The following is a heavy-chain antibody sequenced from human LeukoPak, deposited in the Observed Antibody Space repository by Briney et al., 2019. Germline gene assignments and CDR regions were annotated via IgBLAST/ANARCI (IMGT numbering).Heavy chain of an antibody. J-gene: IGHJ6*03. CDR3: ARRATFYYYYYMDV. Sequence: SETLSLTCAVYGESFSGYYWSWIRQPPGKGLEWIGEINHSGSTNYNPSLKSRVTISVDTSKNQFSLKLSSVTAADTAVYYCARRATFYYYYYMDVWGKGTTVTVSS. V-gene: IGHV4-34*01. CDR1: GESFSGYY. CDR2: INHSGST.